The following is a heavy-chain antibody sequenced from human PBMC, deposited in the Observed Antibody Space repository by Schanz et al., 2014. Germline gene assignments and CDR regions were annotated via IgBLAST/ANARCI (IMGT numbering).Heavy chain of an antibody. CDR1: GFIFSSYG. Sequence: QVQLVESGGGVVQPGRSLRLSCAASGFIFSSYGLHWVRQAPGKGLEWVALISNDGSIKYYADSVKGRFTISRDNSENTLYLQMNSLSADDTAVFYCAKGMGYCSGGTCYDYYYYGLDVWGQGTTVTVSS. D-gene: IGHD2-15*01. CDR3: AKGMGYCSGGTCYDYYYYGLDV. CDR2: ISNDGSIK. V-gene: IGHV3-30*06. J-gene: IGHJ6*02.